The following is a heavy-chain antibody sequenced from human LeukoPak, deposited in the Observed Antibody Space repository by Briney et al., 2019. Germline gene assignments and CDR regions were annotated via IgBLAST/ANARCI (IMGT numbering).Heavy chain of an antibody. V-gene: IGHV3-30-3*01. Sequence: GGSLRLSCAASGFTFSSYAMHWVRQAPGKGLEWVAVISYDGSNKYYADSVKGRFTISRDNSKNTLYLQMNSLRAEDTAVYYCAKDPFTVTTFRGSISNDYWGQGTLVTVSS. CDR1: GFTFSSYA. D-gene: IGHD4-17*01. J-gene: IGHJ4*02. CDR2: ISYDGSNK. CDR3: AKDPFTVTTFRGSISNDY.